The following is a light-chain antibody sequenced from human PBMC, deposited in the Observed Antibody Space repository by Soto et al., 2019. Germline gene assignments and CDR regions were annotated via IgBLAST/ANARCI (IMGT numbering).Light chain of an antibody. V-gene: IGLV3-21*04. CDR2: YDS. J-gene: IGLJ2*01. Sequence: SYELTQPPSVSVAPGKTARITCGGNNIGSKSVLWYQQKPGQAPVLVIYYDSDRPSGIPERFSGSNSGNTATLTISRVEAGDEADYYCQVWDSSSDHRVFGGGTKVTVL. CDR3: QVWDSSSDHRV. CDR1: NIGSKS.